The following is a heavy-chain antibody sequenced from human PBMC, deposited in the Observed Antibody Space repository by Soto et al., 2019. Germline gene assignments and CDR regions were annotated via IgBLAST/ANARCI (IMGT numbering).Heavy chain of an antibody. D-gene: IGHD1-26*01. J-gene: IGHJ4*02. CDR3: AKAMLGATRCDI. CDR2: INGGGGST. V-gene: IGHV3-23*01. Sequence: QPGGSLRLSCVDSGVTFSSYAMSWVRQAPGKGLQWVSLINGGGGSTYYADSVKGRFTISRDNSKNTLFLQMNSLSAEDTAVYFCAKAMLGATRCDIWGRGSLVTVSS. CDR1: GVTFSSYA.